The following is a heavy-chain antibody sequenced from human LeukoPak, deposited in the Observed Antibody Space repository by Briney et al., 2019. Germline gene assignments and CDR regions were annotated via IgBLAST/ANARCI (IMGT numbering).Heavy chain of an antibody. CDR3: AKGMGYYVDY. V-gene: IGHV3-30*02. CDR1: GFTFSSYG. CDR2: IRYDGSNK. J-gene: IGHJ4*02. Sequence: PGGSLRLSCAASGFTFSSYGMHWVRQAPGKGLEWVAFIRYDGSNKYYADSVKGRFTISRDNSKNTLYLQMNSLRGEDTAVYYCAKGMGYYVDYWGQGTLVTVSS. D-gene: IGHD1-26*01.